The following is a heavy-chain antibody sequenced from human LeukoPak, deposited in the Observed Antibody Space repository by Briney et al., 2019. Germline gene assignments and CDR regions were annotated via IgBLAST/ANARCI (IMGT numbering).Heavy chain of an antibody. CDR2: IIPIFGTA. CDR3: ARDRNTYYYGSGSYYSFDY. CDR1: GGTFSSYA. Sequence: SVKVSCKASGGTFSSYAISWVRQAPGQGLEWMGGIIPIFGTANYAQEFQGRVTITADESTSTAYMELSSLRSEDTAVYYCARDRNTYYYGSGSYYSFDYWGQGTLVTVSS. D-gene: IGHD3-10*01. J-gene: IGHJ4*02. V-gene: IGHV1-69*13.